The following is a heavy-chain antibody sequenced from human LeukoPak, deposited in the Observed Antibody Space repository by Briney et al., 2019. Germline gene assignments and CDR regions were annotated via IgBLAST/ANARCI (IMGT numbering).Heavy chain of an antibody. V-gene: IGHV4-34*01. CDR3: ARESGDQYDFWSGSGYYYMDV. J-gene: IGHJ6*03. CDR2: INHSGST. D-gene: IGHD3-3*01. Sequence: PSETLSLTCAVYGGSFSGYYWSWIRQPPGKGLEWIGEINHSGSTNYNPSLKSRVTISVDTSKNQFSLKLSSVTAADTAVYYCARESGDQYDFWSGSGYYYMDVWGKGTTVTVSS. CDR1: GGSFSGYY.